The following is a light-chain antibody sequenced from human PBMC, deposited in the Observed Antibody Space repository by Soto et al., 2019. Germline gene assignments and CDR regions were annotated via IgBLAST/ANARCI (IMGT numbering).Light chain of an antibody. V-gene: IGLV2-8*01. CDR1: SSDVGSYNF. CDR2: EVS. CDR3: SSYAGSNTHV. Sequence: LTQPPPASGSPGESVTISCTGTSSDVGSYNFVSWYQQRPGEAPKFVISEVSKRPSGVPDRFSGSKSGNTASLTVSGLQAEDEADYYCSSYAGSNTHVFGTGTKVTVL. J-gene: IGLJ1*01.